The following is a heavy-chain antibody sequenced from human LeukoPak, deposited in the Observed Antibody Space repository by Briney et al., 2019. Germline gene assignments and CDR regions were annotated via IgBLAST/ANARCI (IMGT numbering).Heavy chain of an antibody. D-gene: IGHD3-9*01. CDR3: ARSLPGRYFDWLPLYYFDY. V-gene: IGHV3-11*06. CDR1: GFAFSDYY. CDR2: ISSSSSYT. J-gene: IGHJ4*02. Sequence: GGPLRLSCAASGFAFSDYYMSWIRQAPGKAREGCSYISSSSSYTNYADPVKGRFTISRDNAKNSLYLQMNSLRAEDTAVYYCARSLPGRYFDWLPLYYFDYWGQGALVTVSS.